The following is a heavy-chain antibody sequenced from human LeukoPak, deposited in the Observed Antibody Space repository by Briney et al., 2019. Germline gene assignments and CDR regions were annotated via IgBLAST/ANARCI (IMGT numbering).Heavy chain of an antibody. Sequence: ASVKVSCKASGFTFSSSAVQWARQARGQRLEWIGWIVVGSGNTNYAQKFQERVTITRDMSTSTAYMELSSLRSEDTAVYYCAADPYDYGDYVLGYWGQGTLVTVSS. CDR3: AADPYDYGDYVLGY. D-gene: IGHD4-17*01. CDR1: GFTFSSSA. J-gene: IGHJ4*02. CDR2: IVVGSGNT. V-gene: IGHV1-58*01.